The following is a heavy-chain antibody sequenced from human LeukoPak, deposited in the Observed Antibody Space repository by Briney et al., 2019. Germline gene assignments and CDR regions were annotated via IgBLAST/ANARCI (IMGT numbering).Heavy chain of an antibody. Sequence: GRSLRLSCAASGFTFSSYAMHWVRQAPGKGLEWVAVISYDGSNKYYADSVKGRFTISRDNSKNTLYLQMNSLRAEDTAVYYCASKWELDFDYWGQGTLVTVYS. D-gene: IGHD1-26*01. V-gene: IGHV3-30-3*01. CDR3: ASKWELDFDY. J-gene: IGHJ4*02. CDR2: ISYDGSNK. CDR1: GFTFSSYA.